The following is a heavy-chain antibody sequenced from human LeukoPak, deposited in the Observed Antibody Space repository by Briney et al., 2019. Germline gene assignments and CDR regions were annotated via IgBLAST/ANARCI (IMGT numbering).Heavy chain of an antibody. CDR1: GGSISSYY. V-gene: IGHV4-59*08. CDR2: IYYSGST. Sequence: RTSETLSLTCTVSGGSISSYYWSWIRQPPGKGLEWIGYIYYSGSTNYNPSLKSRVTISVDTSKNQFSLKLSSVTAADTAVYYCARRRNSSGWPWYFDLWGRGTLVTVSS. CDR3: ARRRNSSGWPWYFDL. J-gene: IGHJ2*01. D-gene: IGHD6-19*01.